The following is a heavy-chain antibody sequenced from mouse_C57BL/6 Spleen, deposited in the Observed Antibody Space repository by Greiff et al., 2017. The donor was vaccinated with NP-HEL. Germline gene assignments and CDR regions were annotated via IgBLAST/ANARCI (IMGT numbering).Heavy chain of an antibody. D-gene: IGHD2-4*01. J-gene: IGHJ3*01. CDR3: ARFDYDRFAY. Sequence: DVKLVESGGGLVQPGGSLSLSCAASGFTFTDYYMSWVRQPPGKALEWLGFIRNKANGYTTEYSASVKGRFTISRDNSQSILYLQMNALRAEDSATYYCARFDYDRFAYWGQGTLVTVSA. CDR1: GFTFTDYY. CDR2: IRNKANGYTT. V-gene: IGHV7-3*01.